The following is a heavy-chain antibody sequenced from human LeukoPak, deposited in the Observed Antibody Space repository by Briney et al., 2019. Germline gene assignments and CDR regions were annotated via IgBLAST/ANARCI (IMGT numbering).Heavy chain of an antibody. CDR1: GGSISSGDHY. Sequence: SETLSLTCTVSGGSISSGDHYWSWIRQPPGKGLEWIGYIYTSGSTNYNPSLKSRVTISVDTSKNQFSLKLSSVTAADTAVYYCARQAPHPNMNYYYYYMDVWGKGTTVTVSS. V-gene: IGHV4-30-4*01. D-gene: IGHD2-8*01. CDR3: ARQAPHPNMNYYYYYMDV. J-gene: IGHJ6*03. CDR2: IYTSGST.